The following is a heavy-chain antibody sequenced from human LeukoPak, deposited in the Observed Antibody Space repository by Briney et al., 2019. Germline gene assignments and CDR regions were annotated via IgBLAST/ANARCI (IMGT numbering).Heavy chain of an antibody. D-gene: IGHD2-2*01. CDR2: IDSRSGRI. CDR3: TKDTSPGGADY. Sequence: GGSLRLSCGGSGFTFHDYAMHWVRQAPGRGLEWVSGIDSRSGRIDYADSVKGRFTISRDNAKNSLYLQMHSLRVEDTAFYYCTKDTSPGGADYWGQGTLVTVSS. CDR1: GFTFHDYA. V-gene: IGHV3-9*01. J-gene: IGHJ4*02.